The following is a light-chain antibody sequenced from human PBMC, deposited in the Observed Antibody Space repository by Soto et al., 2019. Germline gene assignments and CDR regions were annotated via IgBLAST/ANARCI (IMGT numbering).Light chain of an antibody. J-gene: IGKJ2*01. Sequence: IVMTQSPATLSVSPGGRSTLSCRASQSISDTLAWYQQKPGQAPRLLIYGASTRATGIPERFSGSGSGTEFTLTISSLQSEDFAVYYCQQYNNWPPAYTFGQGTKVDNK. V-gene: IGKV3-15*01. CDR1: QSISDT. CDR2: GAS. CDR3: QQYNNWPPAYT.